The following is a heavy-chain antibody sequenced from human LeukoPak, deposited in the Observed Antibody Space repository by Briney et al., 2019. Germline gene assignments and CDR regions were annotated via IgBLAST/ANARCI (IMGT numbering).Heavy chain of an antibody. J-gene: IGHJ3*02. V-gene: IGHV3-7*01. CDR2: IKQDGSET. Sequence: GGSLRLSCAASGFTFSSYWMSWVRQAPGKGLEWVTSIKQDGSETRYVDSVKGRFTIFRDNTKTSLFLHMNSLRAEDTAVYYCARYGLGDTFDTWGQGTVVTVSS. D-gene: IGHD4-17*01. CDR1: GFTFSSYW. CDR3: ARYGLGDTFDT.